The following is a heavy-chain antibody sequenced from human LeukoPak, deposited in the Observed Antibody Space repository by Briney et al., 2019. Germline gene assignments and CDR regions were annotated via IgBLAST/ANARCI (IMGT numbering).Heavy chain of an antibody. CDR1: GGSISSYY. J-gene: IGHJ4*02. CDR3: ARVSTIFGVVSRHADY. Sequence: SETLSLTCTVSGGSISSYYWSWIRQPPGKGLEWIGYIYYSGSTNYNPSLKSRVTISVDTSKNQFSLKLSSVTAADTAVYYCARVSTIFGVVSRHADYWGQGTLVTVSS. CDR2: IYYSGST. D-gene: IGHD3-3*01. V-gene: IGHV4-59*01.